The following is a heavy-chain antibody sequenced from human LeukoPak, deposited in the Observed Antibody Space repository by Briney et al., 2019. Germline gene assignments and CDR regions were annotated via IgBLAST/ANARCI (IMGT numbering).Heavy chain of an antibody. V-gene: IGHV3-30*02. CDR2: IPKDGSNK. J-gene: IGHJ4*02. CDR1: GFTFSSYG. D-gene: IGHD1-1*01. CDR3: AKDRGTGTLFDY. Sequence: PSGGSLRLSCAASGFTFSSYGMHWVRQAPGKGLEWVAYIPKDGSNKFYADSVKGRFTISRDNSKNTLSLQMNSLRAEDTAVYYCAKDRGTGTLFDYWGQGTLVTVSS.